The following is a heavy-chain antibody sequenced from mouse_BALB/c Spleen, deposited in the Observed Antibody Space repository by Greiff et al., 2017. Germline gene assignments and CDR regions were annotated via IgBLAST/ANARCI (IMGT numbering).Heavy chain of an antibody. Sequence: EVKVEESGPGLVKPSQSLSLTCSVTGYSITSGYYWNWIRQFPGNKLEWMGYISYDGSNNYNPSLKNRISITRDTSKNQFFLKLNSVTTEDTATYYCARGGFAWFAYWGQGTLVTVSA. J-gene: IGHJ3*01. V-gene: IGHV3-6*02. CDR2: ISYDGSN. CDR3: ARGGFAWFAY. CDR1: GYSITSGYY.